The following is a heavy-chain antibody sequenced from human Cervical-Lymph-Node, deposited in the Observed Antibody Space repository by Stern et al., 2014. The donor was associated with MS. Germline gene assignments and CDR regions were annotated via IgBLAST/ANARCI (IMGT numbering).Heavy chain of an antibody. J-gene: IGHJ4*02. V-gene: IGHV4-39*01. CDR1: GGSIRTIAYY. CDR2: VHYRGST. D-gene: IGHD3-22*01. CDR3: ATDGRESDSSGSLFDY. Sequence: QLQLQESGPGLVKPSETLSLTCTISGGSIRTIAYYWAWIRQSPGKGLEXIGSVHYRGSTYYNPSLKSRVTISVDTSKNQFSLKLSSLTAADTAVYYCATDGRESDSSGSLFDYWGQGTLVTVSS.